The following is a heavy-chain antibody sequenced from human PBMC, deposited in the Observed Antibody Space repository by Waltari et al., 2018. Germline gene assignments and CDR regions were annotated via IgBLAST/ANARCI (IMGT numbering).Heavy chain of an antibody. Sequence: SWIRQPPGKGLEWIGYIYYSGSTNYNPSLKSRVTISVDTSKNQFSLKLSSVTAADTAVYYCARASGAARPYYFDYWGQGTLVTVSS. CDR3: ARASGAARPYYFDY. V-gene: IGHV4-59*01. CDR2: IYYSGST. D-gene: IGHD6-6*01. J-gene: IGHJ4*02.